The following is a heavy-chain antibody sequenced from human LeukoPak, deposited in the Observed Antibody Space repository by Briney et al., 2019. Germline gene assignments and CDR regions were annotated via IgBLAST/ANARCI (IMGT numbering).Heavy chain of an antibody. V-gene: IGHV3-30*18. J-gene: IGHJ4*02. Sequence: GGSLRLSCVASGFTFSSYGMHWVRQAPGKGLEWVAVVSYDGSNKYYADSVKGRFTISRDNSKNTLYLQMNSLRAEDTAMYFCAKVGGSGSYQNTPFDYWGQGTLVSVSS. CDR3: AKVGGSGSYQNTPFDY. D-gene: IGHD3-10*01. CDR2: VSYDGSNK. CDR1: GFTFSSYG.